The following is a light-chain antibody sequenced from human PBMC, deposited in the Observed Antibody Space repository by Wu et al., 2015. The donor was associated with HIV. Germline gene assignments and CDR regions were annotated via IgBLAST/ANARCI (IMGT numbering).Light chain of an antibody. CDR3: QQYNDWPSLT. V-gene: IGKV3-15*01. CDR2: GAS. J-gene: IGKJ4*01. CDR1: QSVSSN. Sequence: EIVMTQSPATLSVSPGERPTLSCRASQSVSSNLAWYQQKPGQAPRLLIYGASTRATGVPARFSGSGSGTEFTLTISSLQSEDFAVYYCQQYNDWPSLTFGGGTQVEIK.